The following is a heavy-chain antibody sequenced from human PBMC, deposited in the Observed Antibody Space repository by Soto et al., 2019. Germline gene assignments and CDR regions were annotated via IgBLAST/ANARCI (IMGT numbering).Heavy chain of an antibody. CDR1: GFTFSNYW. Sequence: EVQLVESGGGLVQPGGSLRLSCAASGFTFSNYWMHWVRQAPGKGLVWVSRINSDGSTTSHADSVKGRFTISRDNAKNTLYLQMNSLRADDTAVYYCARLPGYSTGWTPFDFWGQGTQVTVSS. CDR2: INSDGSTT. D-gene: IGHD6-19*01. CDR3: ARLPGYSTGWTPFDF. J-gene: IGHJ4*02. V-gene: IGHV3-74*01.